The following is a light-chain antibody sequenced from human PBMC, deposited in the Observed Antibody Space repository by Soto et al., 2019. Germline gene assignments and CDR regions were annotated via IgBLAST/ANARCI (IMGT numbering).Light chain of an antibody. CDR3: QQYYSYPGT. J-gene: IGKJ5*01. Sequence: DIQMTQSQSSLSASVGERVTITCRANYNISNYLAWYQQKPGKAPKLLIYAASTLQSGVPSRFSGSGSGTDFTLTISCLQSEDFATYYCQQYYSYPGTFGQGTRLEIK. CDR2: AAS. CDR1: YNISNY. V-gene: IGKV1-9*01.